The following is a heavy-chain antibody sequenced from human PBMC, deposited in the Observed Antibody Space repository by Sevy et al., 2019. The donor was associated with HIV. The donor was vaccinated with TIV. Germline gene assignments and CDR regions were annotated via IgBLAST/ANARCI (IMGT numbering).Heavy chain of an antibody. V-gene: IGHV3-21*01. CDR3: AREHAPSFGLVLRGRFDP. D-gene: IGHD6-19*01. CDR2: ISSNSDHI. J-gene: IGHJ5*02. Sequence: GESLKISCAASGFIFNSYSMNWVRQAPGKGLEWVSFISSNSDHIYYADSVRGRFTISRDNAKNSLFLQMNSLRAEDTAVYYCAREHAPSFGLVLRGRFDPWGQGTPVTVSS. CDR1: GFIFNSYS.